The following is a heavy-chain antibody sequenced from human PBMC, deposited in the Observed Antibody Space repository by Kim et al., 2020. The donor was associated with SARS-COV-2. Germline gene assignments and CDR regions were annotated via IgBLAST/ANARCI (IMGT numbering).Heavy chain of an antibody. V-gene: IGHV3-7*01. D-gene: IGHD2-15*01. J-gene: IGHJ6*02. Sequence: GGSLRLSCAASELTFSSYWMHWVRQAPGKGLEWVASIKQDGREKYYVDSVKGRFTVSRDNAKKSLYLQMNFLRVEDTAVYYCATLGGYCSGGGCYPSYYGLDVWGQGTTVTVSS. CDR3: ATLGGYCSGGGCYPSYYGLDV. CDR2: IKQDGREK. CDR1: ELTFSSYW.